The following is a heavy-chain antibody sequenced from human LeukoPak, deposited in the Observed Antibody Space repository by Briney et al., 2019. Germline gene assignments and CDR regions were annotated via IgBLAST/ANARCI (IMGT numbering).Heavy chain of an antibody. Sequence: PGGSLRLSCAASGFTFSSYAMSWVRQAPGKGLEWVSVIYSGGSTYYADSVKGRFTISRHNSKNTLYLQMNSLRAEDTAVYYCATNDWFDYWGQGTLVTVSS. CDR1: GFTFSSYA. CDR3: ATNDWFDY. CDR2: IYSGGST. V-gene: IGHV3-53*04. D-gene: IGHD3-9*01. J-gene: IGHJ4*02.